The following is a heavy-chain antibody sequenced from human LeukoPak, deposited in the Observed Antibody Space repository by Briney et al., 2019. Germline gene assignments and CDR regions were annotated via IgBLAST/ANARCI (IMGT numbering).Heavy chain of an antibody. J-gene: IGHJ5*02. CDR2: IYGTGTI. V-gene: IGHV4-4*07. D-gene: IGHD3-10*01. CDR1: GGSISSYY. CDR3: TRDSGTTGEVKFDP. Sequence: PSETLSLTCTVSGGSISSYYWSWIRQPAGEGLEWIGRIYGTGTITYNPSLQSRVTMSVDTSKNEFSLKMSSVTAADTAVYYCTRDSGTTGEVKFDPWGQGTLVAVSS.